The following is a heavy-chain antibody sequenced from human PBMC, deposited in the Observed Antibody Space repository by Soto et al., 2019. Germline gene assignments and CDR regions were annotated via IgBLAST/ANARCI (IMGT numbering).Heavy chain of an antibody. CDR1: GGSFSGYY. CDR3: ARGPGYFDY. Sequence: SETLSLTCAVYGGSFSGYYWSWIRQPPGKGLEWIGEINHSGSTNYNPSLKSRVTISVDTSKNQFSLKLSSVTAADTAVYYCARGPGYFDYWGQGTLVTVSS. V-gene: IGHV4-34*01. J-gene: IGHJ4*02. CDR2: INHSGST.